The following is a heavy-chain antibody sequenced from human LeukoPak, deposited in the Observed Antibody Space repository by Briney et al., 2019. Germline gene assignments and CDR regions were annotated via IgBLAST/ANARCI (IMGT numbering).Heavy chain of an antibody. CDR1: GFTLSSYW. Sequence: GGSLRLSCEASGFTLSSYWMHWVRQAPGKGLVWVSGINSDGSSTSYADSVKGRFTISRDNAKNTRYLQMNSLRAEDTAVYYCARGAMPDYWGQGTLVTVSS. CDR2: INSDGSST. J-gene: IGHJ4*02. D-gene: IGHD2-2*01. V-gene: IGHV3-74*01. CDR3: ARGAMPDY.